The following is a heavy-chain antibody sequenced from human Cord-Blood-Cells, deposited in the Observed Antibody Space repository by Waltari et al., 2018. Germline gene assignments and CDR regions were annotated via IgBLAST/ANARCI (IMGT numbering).Heavy chain of an antibody. CDR1: GGSISSYY. CDR2: IYTSGST. Sequence: QVQLQESGPGLVKPSETLSLTCTVPGGSISSYYRSWIRQPAGKGLEWIGRIYTSGSTNYNPSLKSRVTMSVDTSKNQFSLKLSSVTAADTAVYYCARGIAVAGYNWFDPWGQGTLVTVSS. V-gene: IGHV4-4*07. J-gene: IGHJ5*02. D-gene: IGHD6-19*01. CDR3: ARGIAVAGYNWFDP.